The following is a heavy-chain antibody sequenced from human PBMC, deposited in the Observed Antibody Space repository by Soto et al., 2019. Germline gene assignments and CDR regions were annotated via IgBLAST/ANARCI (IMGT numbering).Heavy chain of an antibody. D-gene: IGHD2-21*01. CDR2: IFHSGST. J-gene: IGHJ5*02. CDR3: VRGGIAGHWFDP. V-gene: IGHV4-31*03. CDR1: RAFINSGGFY. Sequence: LSLTCSVSRAFINSGGFYYSWIRQPPGKGLEWLGYIFHSGSTLYTPSLRGRLTLSADTSRNQLSLHLTSVTAADTAVYYCVRGGIAGHWFDPWGQGILVTVSS.